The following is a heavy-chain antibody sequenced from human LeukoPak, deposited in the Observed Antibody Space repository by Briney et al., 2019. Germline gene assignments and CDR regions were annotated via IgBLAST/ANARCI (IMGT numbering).Heavy chain of an antibody. D-gene: IGHD2-15*01. V-gene: IGHV3-53*01. Sequence: GGSLRLSCTASGFTVSSNYMSWVRQAPGKGLEWVSVIYSGGTTYYADSVKGRFTISRDNSKNTLYLQMNSLRAEDAAVYYCAKAPVTSCRGAFCYPFDSWGQGTLVTVSS. J-gene: IGHJ4*02. CDR3: AKAPVTSCRGAFCYPFDS. CDR2: IYSGGTT. CDR1: GFTVSSNY.